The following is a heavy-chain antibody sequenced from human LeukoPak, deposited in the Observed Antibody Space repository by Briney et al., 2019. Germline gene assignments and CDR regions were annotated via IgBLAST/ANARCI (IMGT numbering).Heavy chain of an antibody. Sequence: GGSLRLSCAASGFTFRSSWMSWLRQAPGKGLEWVATIKQDETDKSYVDSVKGRFTISRENAKNSLYLQLNSLRAEDTAVYYCARDRTVGVTPYFDYWGQGTLVTVSA. CDR3: ARDRTVGVTPYFDY. D-gene: IGHD1-26*01. CDR1: GFTFRSSW. CDR2: IKQDETDK. V-gene: IGHV3-7*01. J-gene: IGHJ4*02.